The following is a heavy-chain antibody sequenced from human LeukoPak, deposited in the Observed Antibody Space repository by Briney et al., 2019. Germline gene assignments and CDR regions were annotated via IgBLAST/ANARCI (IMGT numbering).Heavy chain of an antibody. J-gene: IGHJ4*02. CDR3: ATNYYDRSGYPYYFDY. V-gene: IGHV3-23*01. CDR1: GFTFSSYA. D-gene: IGHD3-22*01. CDR2: NSGSGGST. Sequence: GGSLRLSCAASGFTFSSYAMSWVRQAPGKGLEWVSANSGSGGSTYYADSVKGRFTISRDNSKNTLYLQMNSLRAEDTAVYYCATNYYDRSGYPYYFDYWGQGTLVTVSS.